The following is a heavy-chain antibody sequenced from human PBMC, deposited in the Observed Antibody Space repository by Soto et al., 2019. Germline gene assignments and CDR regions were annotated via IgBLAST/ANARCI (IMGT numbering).Heavy chain of an antibody. V-gene: IGHV4-30-4*01. D-gene: IGHD3-22*01. CDR2: IFYSGST. Sequence: QVQLQEAGPGLVKPSQTLSLTCTVSGDSISGGDYYWGWIRQPPGKGLEWIGYIFYSGSTYYNPSLKGRVTISVDTSKNQFSLRLTSVTAADTAVYYCGRIDGSGYYLHNWGQGTLVTVSS. J-gene: IGHJ4*02. CDR3: GRIDGSGYYLHN. CDR1: GDSISGGDYY.